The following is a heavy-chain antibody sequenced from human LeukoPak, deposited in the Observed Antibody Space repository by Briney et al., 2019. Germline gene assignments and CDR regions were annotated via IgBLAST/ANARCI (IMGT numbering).Heavy chain of an antibody. Sequence: GGSLRLSCAASGFTFSDYNMNWVRQAPGRGLDWVSSISSSSSYIYYADSVKGRFTISRDNSKNTLYLQMNSLRAEDTAVYYCAKDPDCTSGVCYTFFDYWGQGTLVTVSS. D-gene: IGHD2-8*01. CDR3: AKDPDCTSGVCYTFFDY. CDR1: GFTFSDYN. J-gene: IGHJ4*02. V-gene: IGHV3-21*04. CDR2: ISSSSSYI.